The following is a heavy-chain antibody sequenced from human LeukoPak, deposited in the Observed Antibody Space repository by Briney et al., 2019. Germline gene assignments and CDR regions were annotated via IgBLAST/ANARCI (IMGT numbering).Heavy chain of an antibody. CDR2: FDPEYAET. Sequence: ASVKVSCKISGHTLNDLSIHWVRQAPGKGLEWMGGFDPEYAETNYAPKFQGRVSMTEDTATDTTYMELSSLRSDDTAVYYCATSNHVAPALGYFDSWGQGTLVTVSS. D-gene: IGHD5-18*01. CDR1: GHTLNDLS. V-gene: IGHV1-24*01. J-gene: IGHJ4*02. CDR3: ATSNHVAPALGYFDS.